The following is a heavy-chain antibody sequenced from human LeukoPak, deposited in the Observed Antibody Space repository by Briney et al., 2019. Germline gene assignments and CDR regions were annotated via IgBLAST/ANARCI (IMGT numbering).Heavy chain of an antibody. CDR1: GFTFSSYS. V-gene: IGHV3-30-3*01. CDR2: ISDDGSNI. CDR3: ARESVFDP. J-gene: IGHJ5*02. Sequence: GGSLRLSCAASGFTFSSYSMNWVRQAPSKGLEWVAVISDDGSNIYYADPVKGRFTISRDNSKNTLYLQMNSLGGEDTAVYYCARESVFDPWGQGTLVTVSS. D-gene: IGHD3-16*01.